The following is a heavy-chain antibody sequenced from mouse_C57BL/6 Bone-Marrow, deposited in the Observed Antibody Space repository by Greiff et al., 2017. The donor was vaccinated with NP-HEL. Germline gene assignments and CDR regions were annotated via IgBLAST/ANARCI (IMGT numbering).Heavy chain of an antibody. V-gene: IGHV1-9*01. CDR2: ILPGSGST. J-gene: IGHJ1*03. Sequence: QVQLQQSGAELMKPGASVKLSCKATGYTFTGYWLEWVKQRPGHGLEWIGEILPGSGSTNYNEKFKGKATFTADTSSNTAYMQLSSLTTEDSAIYYCARERVYYGSSYWYFDVWGTGTTVTVSS. D-gene: IGHD1-1*01. CDR1: GYTFTGYW. CDR3: ARERVYYGSSYWYFDV.